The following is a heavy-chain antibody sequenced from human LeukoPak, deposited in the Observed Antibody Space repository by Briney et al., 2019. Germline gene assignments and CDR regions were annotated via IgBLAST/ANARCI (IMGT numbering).Heavy chain of an antibody. CDR2: IYYSGST. CDR3: ASQRWLQPFDY. D-gene: IGHD5-24*01. CDR1: GGSISSYY. Sequence: PSETLSLTCTVSGGSISSYYWSWIRQPPGKGLEWIGYIYYSGSTNYNSSLKSRVTISVDTSKNQFSLKLSSVTAADTAVYCCASQRWLQPFDYWGQGTLVTVSS. V-gene: IGHV4-59*01. J-gene: IGHJ4*02.